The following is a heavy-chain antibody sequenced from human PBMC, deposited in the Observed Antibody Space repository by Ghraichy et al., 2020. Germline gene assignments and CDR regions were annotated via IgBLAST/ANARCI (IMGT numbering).Heavy chain of an antibody. CDR1: GGTFSSYT. Sequence: SVKVSCKASGGTFSSYTISWVRQAPGQGLEWMGRMIPILGIANYAQKFQGRVTITADKSTSTAYMELSSLRSEDTAVYYCARADVVVPAAIPDNWFDPWGQGTLVTVS. J-gene: IGHJ5*02. D-gene: IGHD2-2*02. V-gene: IGHV1-69*02. CDR3: ARADVVVPAAIPDNWFDP. CDR2: MIPILGIA.